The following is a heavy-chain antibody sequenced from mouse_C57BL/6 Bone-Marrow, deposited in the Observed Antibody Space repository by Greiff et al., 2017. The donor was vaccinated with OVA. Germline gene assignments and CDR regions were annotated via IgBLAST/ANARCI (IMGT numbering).Heavy chain of an antibody. CDR2: IYPSDSET. CDR1: GYTFTSYW. J-gene: IGHJ2*01. Sequence: QVQLQQPGAELVRPGSSVKLSCKASGYTFTSYWMDWVKQRPGQGLEWIGNIYPSDSETHYNQKFKDKATLTGDKSSSTAYMQLSSLTSEDSAVYYCARGAYYFDYWGQGTTLTVSS. V-gene: IGHV1-61*01. CDR3: ARGAYYFDY.